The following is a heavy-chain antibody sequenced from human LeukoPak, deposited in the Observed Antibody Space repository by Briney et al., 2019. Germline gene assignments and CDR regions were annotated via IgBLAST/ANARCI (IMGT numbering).Heavy chain of an antibody. CDR2: ISGSGGST. D-gene: IGHD5-24*01. J-gene: IGHJ4*02. V-gene: IGHV3-23*01. Sequence: GGSLRLSCAASGFTFSSYAMSWVRQAPGKGLEWVSAISGSGGSTYYADSVKGRFTISRDNSKNTLYLQMSSLRAEDTAVYYCAKSALGEDGYKWYSVGYFDYWGQGTLVTVSS. CDR3: AKSALGEDGYKWYSVGYFDY. CDR1: GFTFSSYA.